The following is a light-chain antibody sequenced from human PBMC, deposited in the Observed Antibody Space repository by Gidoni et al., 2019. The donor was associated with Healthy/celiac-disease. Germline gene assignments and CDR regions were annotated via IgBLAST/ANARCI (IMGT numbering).Light chain of an antibody. Sequence: AIQLPQSPSSLSASVGDRVTITCRARQGISSALAWYQQKPGKAPKLLIYDASSLESGVPSRFSGRGSGTDFTLTISSLQPEDFATYYCQQFNSYPLTFXGXTKVEIK. CDR1: QGISSA. CDR3: QQFNSYPLT. J-gene: IGKJ4*01. CDR2: DAS. V-gene: IGKV1-13*02.